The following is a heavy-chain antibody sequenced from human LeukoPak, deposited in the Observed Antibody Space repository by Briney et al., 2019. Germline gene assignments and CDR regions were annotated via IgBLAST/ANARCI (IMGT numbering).Heavy chain of an antibody. D-gene: IGHD6-6*01. Sequence: GGSLRLSCVASGFTFSSYWMSWIRQAPGKGLEWVSYISSSGSTIYYADSVKGRFTISRDNAKNSLYLQMNSLRAEDTAVYYCARDIAARPANWFDPWGQGTLVTVSS. CDR1: GFTFSSYW. CDR2: ISSSGSTI. CDR3: ARDIAARPANWFDP. J-gene: IGHJ5*02. V-gene: IGHV3-11*04.